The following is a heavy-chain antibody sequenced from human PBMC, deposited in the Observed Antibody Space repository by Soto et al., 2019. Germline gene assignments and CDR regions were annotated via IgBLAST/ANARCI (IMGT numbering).Heavy chain of an antibody. CDR1: GGNSESRGDC. D-gene: IGHD4-4*01. CDR2: VYYSGTT. CDR3: ARDVSAPPNYFEP. J-gene: IGHJ5*02. V-gene: IGHV4-61*08. Sequence: SETLPLTCSVLGGNSESRGDCRSCKRQPPRKGLEWIGYVYYSGTTNYNPFLKSRVTLSLDKSKNQFSLKMNSVTAADTAVYYCARDVSAPPNYFEPLGQRSLDTVSS.